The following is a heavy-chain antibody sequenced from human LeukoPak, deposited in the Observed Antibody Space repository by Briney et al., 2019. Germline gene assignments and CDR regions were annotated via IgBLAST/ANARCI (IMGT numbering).Heavy chain of an antibody. J-gene: IGHJ4*02. CDR2: IDASGGET. CDR3: AREANDYVWGSYRYTGRFDY. D-gene: IGHD3-16*02. CDR1: GFIFSSYA. Sequence: GGSLRLSCAASGFIFSSYAMSWVRQAPGKGLEWVSGIDASGGETWYADSVKGRFTISRDNSKNTVFLQMNSLRAEDTAVYYCAREANDYVWGSYRYTGRFDYWGQGTLVTVSS. V-gene: IGHV3-23*01.